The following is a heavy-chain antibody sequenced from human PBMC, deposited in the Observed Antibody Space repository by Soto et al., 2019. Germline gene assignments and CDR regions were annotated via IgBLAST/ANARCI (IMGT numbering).Heavy chain of an antibody. V-gene: IGHV3-23*01. CDR1: GFTFSSYA. CDR3: AKGPHFSSIASYFDY. D-gene: IGHD6-6*01. J-gene: IGHJ4*02. CDR2: ISGSGGST. Sequence: PGGSLRLSCAASGFTFSSYAMSWVRQAPGKGLEWVSAISGSGGSTYYADSVKGRFTISRDNSKNTLCLQMNSLRAEDTAVYYCAKGPHFSSIASYFDYWGQGTLVTVSS.